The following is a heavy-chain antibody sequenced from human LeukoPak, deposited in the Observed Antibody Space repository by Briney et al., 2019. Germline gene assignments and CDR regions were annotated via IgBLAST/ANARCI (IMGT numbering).Heavy chain of an antibody. CDR3: AREFDGSASGAGY. Sequence: PGGSLRLSCAASGFTFSRYSMNWVRQAPGEGLEWVSSMSSSSGLIYYGDSVKGRFTVSRDKAERSLYLQMNSLRADDTAVYYCAREFDGSASGAGYWGQGTLVTVSS. D-gene: IGHD1-26*01. J-gene: IGHJ4*02. CDR1: GFTFSRYS. V-gene: IGHV3-21*01. CDR2: MSSSSGLI.